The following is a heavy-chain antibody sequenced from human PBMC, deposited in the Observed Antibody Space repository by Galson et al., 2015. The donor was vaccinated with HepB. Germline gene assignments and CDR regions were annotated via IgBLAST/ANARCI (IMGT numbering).Heavy chain of an antibody. D-gene: IGHD3-9*01. CDR2: IDWDDDT. CDR1: GFSLSSSGMR. CDR3: VREMGHYGDNGYYNNGMDV. V-gene: IGHV2-70*04. J-gene: IGHJ6*02. Sequence: PALVKPTQTLTPTCNVSGFSLSSSGMRVSWIRQTPGKTLEWLGRIDWDDDTFYKTSLKSRLTISKDTLKNQVVLTMTNMDPADTATYYCVREMGHYGDNGYYNNGMDVWGQGTTVTVSS.